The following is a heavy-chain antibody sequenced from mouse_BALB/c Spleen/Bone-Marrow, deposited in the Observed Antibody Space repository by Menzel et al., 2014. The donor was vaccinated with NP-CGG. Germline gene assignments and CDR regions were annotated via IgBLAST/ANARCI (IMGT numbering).Heavy chain of an antibody. V-gene: IGHV1-20*02. J-gene: IGHJ3*01. Sequence: EVQLQQSGPELVKPGASVKISCKASGYSFTGFFLNWVMQSRGKSLEWIGRINPYNGDTLYNPRFEGKATLTVDKSSSTAHMELRSLASEDSAVYYCARVYDYDAWFAYWGQGTLVTVSA. CDR2: INPYNGDT. D-gene: IGHD2-4*01. CDR1: GYSFTGFF. CDR3: ARVYDYDAWFAY.